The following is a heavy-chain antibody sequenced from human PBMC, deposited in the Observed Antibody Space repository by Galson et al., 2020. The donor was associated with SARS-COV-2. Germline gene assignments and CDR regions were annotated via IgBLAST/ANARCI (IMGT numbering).Heavy chain of an antibody. J-gene: IGHJ3*02. V-gene: IGHV4-31*03. D-gene: IGHD3-22*01. CDR1: GGSISSGGYY. CDR2: IYYSGST. Sequence: ETSETLSLTCTVSGGSISSGGYYWSWIRQHPGKGLEWIGYIYYSGSTYYNPSLKSRVTISVDTSKNQFSLKLSSVTAADTAVYYCARAPITMIVVVNAFDIWGQGTMVTSLQ. CDR3: ARAPITMIVVVNAFDI.